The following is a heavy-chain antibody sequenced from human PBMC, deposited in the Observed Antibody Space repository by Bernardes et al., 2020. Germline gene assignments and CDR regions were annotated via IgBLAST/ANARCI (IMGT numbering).Heavy chain of an antibody. J-gene: IGHJ4*02. CDR3: VRQPITAAGYVDY. V-gene: IGHV2-70*04. Sequence: SVPTLVKPTQTLTLTCTVSGFSLTTYGMRVSWIRQAPGKALAWLARIDWGDDKFYSTSLKTRLAISRDTSKDQVLLTMTNVDPVDTATYYCVRQPITAAGYVDYWGQGILVTVSS. CDR1: GFSLTTYGMR. D-gene: IGHD6-13*01. CDR2: IDWGDDK.